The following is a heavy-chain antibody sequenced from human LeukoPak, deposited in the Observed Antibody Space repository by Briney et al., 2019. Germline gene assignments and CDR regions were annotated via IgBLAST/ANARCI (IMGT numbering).Heavy chain of an antibody. V-gene: IGHV4-34*01. J-gene: IGHJ4*02. CDR2: INHSGST. CDR1: GGSFSGYY. CDR3: AREIWPRYYGSGSYPFDY. D-gene: IGHD3-10*01. Sequence: SETLSLTCAVYGGSFSGYYWSWIRQPPGKGLEWIGEINHSGSTNYNPSLKSRVTISVDTSKNQFSLKLSSVTAADTAVYYCAREIWPRYYGSGSYPFDYWGQGTLVTVSS.